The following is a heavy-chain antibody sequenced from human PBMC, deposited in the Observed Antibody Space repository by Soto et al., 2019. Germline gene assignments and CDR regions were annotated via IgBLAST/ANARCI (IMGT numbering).Heavy chain of an antibody. CDR3: ARLGRMYSSSWFDF. V-gene: IGHV4-39*01. CDR2: MYYSGNS. Sequence: QLQESGPGLVKPSETLSLACNVSGGSISPSTYCWGWIRQPPGKGLEWIGSMYYSGNSDYNPSLKSRVTISLDTSQNQLSLNLKSVTTADTAVYYCARLGRMYSSSWFDFWGQGTLVTVSS. J-gene: IGHJ4*02. D-gene: IGHD6-13*01. CDR1: GGSISPSTYC.